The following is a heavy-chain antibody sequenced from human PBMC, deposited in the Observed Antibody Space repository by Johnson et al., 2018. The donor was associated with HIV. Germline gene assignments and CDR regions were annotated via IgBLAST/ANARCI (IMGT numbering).Heavy chain of an antibody. CDR2: ISWNSGSI. Sequence: VQLVESGGGLVQPGRSLRLSCAASGLTFDDYAMHWVRQAPGKGLEWVSGISWNSGSIGYADSVKGRFTISRDNAKNSLYLQMNSLRAEDTALYYCAKDILVGAMGGAFDIWGQGTMVTVSS. CDR3: AKDILVGAMGGAFDI. D-gene: IGHD1-26*01. V-gene: IGHV3-9*01. J-gene: IGHJ3*02. CDR1: GLTFDDYA.